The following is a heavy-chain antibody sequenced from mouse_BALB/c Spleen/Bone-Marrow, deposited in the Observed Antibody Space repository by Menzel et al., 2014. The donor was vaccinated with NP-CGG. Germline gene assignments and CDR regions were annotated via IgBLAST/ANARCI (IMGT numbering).Heavy chain of an antibody. D-gene: IGHD1-2*01. CDR2: IWAGGST. Sequence: QVQLKESGPGLVAPSQSLSITCTVSGFSLTSYGVHWVRQPPGKGLEWLGVIWAGGSTNYNSALMSRLSISKDNSKSQVFLKMNSLRTDDTAMYYCARGFHLDYWGQGTTLTVSS. CDR1: GFSLTSYG. CDR3: ARGFHLDY. J-gene: IGHJ2*01. V-gene: IGHV2-9*02.